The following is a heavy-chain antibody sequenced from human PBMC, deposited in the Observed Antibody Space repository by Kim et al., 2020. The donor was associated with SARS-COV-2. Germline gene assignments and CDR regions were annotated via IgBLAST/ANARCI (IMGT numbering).Heavy chain of an antibody. J-gene: IGHJ5*02. D-gene: IGHD3-22*01. Sequence: GGSLRLSCAASGFTFSSYGMHWVRQAPGKGLEWVAVISYDGSNKYYADSVKGRFTISRDNSKNTLYLQMNSLRAEDTAVYYCAKDLLKYYDSSGQNWFDPWGQGTLVTVSP. CDR2: ISYDGSNK. CDR1: GFTFSSYG. CDR3: AKDLLKYYDSSGQNWFDP. V-gene: IGHV3-30*18.